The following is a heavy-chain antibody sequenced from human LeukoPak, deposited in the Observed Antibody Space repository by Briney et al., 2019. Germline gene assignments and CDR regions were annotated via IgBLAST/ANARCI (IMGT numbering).Heavy chain of an antibody. J-gene: IGHJ4*02. CDR3: ARTIVGAPAWGY. CDR1: GYTFTSYG. V-gene: IGHV1-18*01. CDR2: ISAYNGNT. Sequence: ASVKVSCKASGYTFTSYGISWVRQAPGQGLEWMGWISAYNGNTNYAQKLQGRVAMTTDTSTSTAYMELRSLRSDDTAVYYCARTIVGAPAWGYWGQGTLVTVSS. D-gene: IGHD1-26*01.